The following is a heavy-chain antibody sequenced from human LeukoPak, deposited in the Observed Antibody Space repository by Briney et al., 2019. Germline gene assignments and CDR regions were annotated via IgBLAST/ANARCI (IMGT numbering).Heavy chain of an antibody. CDR3: AKPEGEVVTPYDAFDI. CDR1: GFTFSSYA. CDR2: ISGSGGST. V-gene: IGHV3-23*01. Sequence: GGSLRLPCAASGFTFSSYAMSWVRQAPGKGLEWVSAISGSGGSTYYADSVKGRFTISRDNSKNTLYLQMNSLRAEDTAVYYCAKPEGEVVTPYDAFDIWGQGTMVTVSS. J-gene: IGHJ3*02. D-gene: IGHD2-15*01.